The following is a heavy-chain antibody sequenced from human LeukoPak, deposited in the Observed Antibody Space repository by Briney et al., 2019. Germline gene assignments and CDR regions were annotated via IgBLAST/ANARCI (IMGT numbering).Heavy chain of an antibody. V-gene: IGHV3-7*01. CDR2: IKEDGGET. CDR3: ARGTGGLRPLDY. CDR1: GFTFSSNW. Sequence: GGSLRLSCVASGFTFSSNWMSWVRQAPGKGLGGVAYIKEDGGETYYVDSVKGRFTISRDNAKNSLYLQMNSLRVEDTAVYYCARGTGGLRPLDYWGQGTLVTVSS. J-gene: IGHJ4*02. D-gene: IGHD5-12*01.